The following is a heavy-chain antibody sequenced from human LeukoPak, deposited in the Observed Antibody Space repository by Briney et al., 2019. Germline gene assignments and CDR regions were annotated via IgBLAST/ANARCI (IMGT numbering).Heavy chain of an antibody. CDR1: GVNFDDYA. Sequence: GGSLRLSCAASGVNFDDYAMHWVRQAPGKGLEWVSSISDNGVNTYYADSVKGRFTISRDNSKNTLYLQMNSLRVEDAAVYYCANEYSKGDVWGQGTMVTVSS. J-gene: IGHJ3*01. V-gene: IGHV3-23*01. D-gene: IGHD1-26*01. CDR2: ISDNGVNT. CDR3: ANEYSKGDV.